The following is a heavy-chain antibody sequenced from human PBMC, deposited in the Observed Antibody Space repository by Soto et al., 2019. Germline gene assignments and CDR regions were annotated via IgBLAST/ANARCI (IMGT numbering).Heavy chain of an antibody. CDR1: GFTFTDAW. CDR3: ATPLALTWYFDL. CDR2: IKSKTDGGTT. J-gene: IGHJ2*01. Sequence: EVQLVESGGGLVKPGGSLRLSCAASGFTFTDAWMSWVRQAPGKGLEWVGRIKSKTDGGTTDYAAPVKGRFTISRDDSKNTLYLQMSSLKAEDTAVYYCATPLALTWYFDLWGRGTLVTVSS. V-gene: IGHV3-15*01. D-gene: IGHD1-1*01.